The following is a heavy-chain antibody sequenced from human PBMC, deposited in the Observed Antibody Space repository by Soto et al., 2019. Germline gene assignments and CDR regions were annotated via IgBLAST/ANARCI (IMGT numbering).Heavy chain of an antibody. CDR2: IYYSGST. Sequence: QLQLQESGPGLVKPSETLSLTCTVSGGSIRSSSYCWGWIRQPPGKGLEWIGSIYYSGSTYYNPSLKSRVTISVDTSKNQFSLKLSSVTAADTAVYYCASQYSSSWLYYYYYGMDVWGQGTTVTVSS. V-gene: IGHV4-39*01. CDR1: GGSIRSSSYC. CDR3: ASQYSSSWLYYYYYGMDV. J-gene: IGHJ6*02. D-gene: IGHD6-13*01.